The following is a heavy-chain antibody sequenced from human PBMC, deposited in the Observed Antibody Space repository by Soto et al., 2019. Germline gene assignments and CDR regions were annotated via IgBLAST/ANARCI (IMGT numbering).Heavy chain of an antibody. CDR2: IYYSGST. D-gene: IGHD3-10*01. Sequence: SETLSLSCTVSGGSISSGDYYWSWIRQPPGKGLEWIGYIYYSGSTYYNPSLKSRVTISVDTSKNQFSLKLSSVTAADTAVYYCARVGSNGGYYGMDVWGQGTTVTVSS. CDR3: ARVGSNGGYYGMDV. V-gene: IGHV4-30-4*01. CDR1: GGSISSGDYY. J-gene: IGHJ6*02.